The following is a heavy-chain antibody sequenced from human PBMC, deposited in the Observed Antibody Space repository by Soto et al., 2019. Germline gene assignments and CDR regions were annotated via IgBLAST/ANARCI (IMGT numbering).Heavy chain of an antibody. CDR2: ISSSSSYI. Sequence: GGSLRLSCAASGFTFSSYSMNWVRQAPGKGLEWVSSISSSSSYIYYADSVKGRFTISRDNAKNSLYLQMNSLRAEDTAVYYCARSYSSSWATRPGYYYMDVWGKGTTVTVSS. V-gene: IGHV3-21*01. CDR3: ARSYSSSWATRPGYYYMDV. CDR1: GFTFSSYS. J-gene: IGHJ6*03. D-gene: IGHD6-13*01.